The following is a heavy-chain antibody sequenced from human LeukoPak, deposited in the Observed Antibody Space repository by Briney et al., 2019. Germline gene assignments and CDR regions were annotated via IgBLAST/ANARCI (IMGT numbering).Heavy chain of an antibody. CDR3: ASRGYSYGYLFDY. J-gene: IGHJ4*02. CDR2: IYYSGST. D-gene: IGHD5-18*01. CDR1: GGSISSSSYY. Sequence: PSETLSLTCTVSGGSISSSSYYWGWIRQPPGKGLEWIGSIYYSGSTCYNPSLKSRVTISVDTSKNQFSLKLSSVTAADTAVYYCASRGYSYGYLFDYWGQGTLVTVSS. V-gene: IGHV4-39*01.